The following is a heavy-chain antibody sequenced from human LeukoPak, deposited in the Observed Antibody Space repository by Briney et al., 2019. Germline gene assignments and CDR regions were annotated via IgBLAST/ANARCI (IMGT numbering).Heavy chain of an antibody. CDR2: INHSGST. D-gene: IGHD6-6*01. J-gene: IGHJ3*02. V-gene: IGHV4-34*01. CDR3: AREKYSSSPSRRIVDI. Sequence: SETLSPTCAVYGGSFSGYYWSWIRQPPGKGLEWIGEINHSGSTNYNPSLKSRVTISVDTSKNQFSLKLSSVTAADTAVYYCAREKYSSSPSRRIVDIWGQGTMVTVSS. CDR1: GGSFSGYY.